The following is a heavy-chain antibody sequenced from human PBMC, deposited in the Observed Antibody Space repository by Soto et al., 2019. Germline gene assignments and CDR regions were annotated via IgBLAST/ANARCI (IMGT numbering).Heavy chain of an antibody. J-gene: IGHJ4*02. D-gene: IGHD3-22*01. CDR1: GFTFSSYA. CDR2: ISGSGGST. V-gene: IGHV3-23*01. Sequence: GESLKISCAASGFTFSSYAMSWVRQAPGKGLEWVSAISGSGGSTYYADSVKGRFTISRDNSKNTLYLQMNSLRAEDTAVYYCAKDMVGGYVPYFDYWGQGTLVTVSS. CDR3: AKDMVGGYVPYFDY.